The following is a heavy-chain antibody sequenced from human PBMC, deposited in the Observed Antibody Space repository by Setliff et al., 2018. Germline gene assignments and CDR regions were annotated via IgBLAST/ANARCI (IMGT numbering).Heavy chain of an antibody. V-gene: IGHV4-34*01. CDR2: INPSGTT. J-gene: IGHJ6*03. CDR3: ARDRTIFGVDNFYFYMDV. CDR1: GGPFSDYY. D-gene: IGHD3-3*01. Sequence: SETLSLTCTFYGGPFSDYYWGWVRQTPGKGLEWITEINPSGTTNYIPSLKSRVTISLDTPKNQFSLKLTSVTAADTAVYYCARDRTIFGVDNFYFYMDVWGRGTTVTV.